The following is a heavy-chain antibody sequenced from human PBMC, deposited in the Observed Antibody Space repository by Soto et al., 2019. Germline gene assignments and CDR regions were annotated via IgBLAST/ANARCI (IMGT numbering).Heavy chain of an antibody. CDR1: GDTFSTYT. J-gene: IGHJ4*02. V-gene: IGHV1-18*01. D-gene: IGHD6-13*01. CDR2: ISAYNGNT. CDR3: ARDLGQQLVDY. Sequence: ASVKVSCKASGDTFSTYTISWVPQAPGQGLEWMGWISAYNGNTKYAQKLQGRVTMTTDTSTSTAYMELRSLRSDDTAVYYCARDLGQQLVDYWGQGTLVTVSS.